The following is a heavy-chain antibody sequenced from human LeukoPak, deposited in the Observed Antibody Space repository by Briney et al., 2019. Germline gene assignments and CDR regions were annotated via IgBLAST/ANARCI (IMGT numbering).Heavy chain of an antibody. CDR1: GGSISSSSCY. CDR2: IYYSGST. J-gene: IGHJ4*02. V-gene: IGHV4-39*07. Sequence: SETLSLTCTVSGGSISSSSCYWGWIRQPPGKGLEWIGSIYYSGSTYYNPSLKRRVTISVDTSKNQFSLKLGSVSAADTAVYYCAKGTGIAAAKNFDYWGQGTLVTVSS. CDR3: AKGTGIAAAKNFDY. D-gene: IGHD6-13*01.